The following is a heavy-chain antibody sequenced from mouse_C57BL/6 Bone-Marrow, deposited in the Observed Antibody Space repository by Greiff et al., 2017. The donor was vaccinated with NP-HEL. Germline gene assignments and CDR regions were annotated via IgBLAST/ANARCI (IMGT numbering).Heavy chain of an antibody. Sequence: EVQLQQSGPGMVKPSQSLSLTCTVTGYSITSGYDWHWIRHFPGNKLEWMGYISYSGSTNYNPSLKSRISITHDTSKNHFFLKLNSVTTEDTATYYCARDRNDFPFAYWGQGTLVTVSA. J-gene: IGHJ3*01. CDR2: ISYSGST. D-gene: IGHD2-4*01. CDR3: ARDRNDFPFAY. CDR1: GYSITSGYD. V-gene: IGHV3-1*01.